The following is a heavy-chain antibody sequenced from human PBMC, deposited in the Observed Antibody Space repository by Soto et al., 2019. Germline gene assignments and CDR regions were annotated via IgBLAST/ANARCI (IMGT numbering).Heavy chain of an antibody. CDR1: GYTFTSYD. J-gene: IGHJ6*02. CDR3: FVYGDSSYYYYYGMDV. Sequence: QVQLVQSGAEVKKPGASVKVSCKASGYTFTSYDINWVRQATGQGLEWMGWMNPNSGNTGYAQKFQGRVTMTRNTSISTAYMELSSLRSEDTAVYYCFVYGDSSYYYYYGMDVWGQGTTVTVSS. CDR2: MNPNSGNT. D-gene: IGHD4-17*01. V-gene: IGHV1-8*01.